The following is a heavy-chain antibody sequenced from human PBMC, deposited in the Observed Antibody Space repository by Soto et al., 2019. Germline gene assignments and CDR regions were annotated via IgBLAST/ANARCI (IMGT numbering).Heavy chain of an antibody. D-gene: IGHD3-9*01. CDR3: AKGLATSYYDILTGPDY. V-gene: IGHV3-23*01. CDR2: ISDSGGST. CDR1: GFTFSSYA. Sequence: PGGSLRLSCAASGFTFSSYAMSWVRQAPGKGLEWVSGISDSGGSTYYADSVKGRFTISRDNSKNTLYLQMNSLRAEDTAVYYCAKGLATSYYDILTGPDYWGQGTLVTVSS. J-gene: IGHJ4*02.